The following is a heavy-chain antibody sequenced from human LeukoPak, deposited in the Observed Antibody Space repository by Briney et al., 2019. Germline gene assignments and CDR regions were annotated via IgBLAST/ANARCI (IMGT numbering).Heavy chain of an antibody. Sequence: GGSLRLSCAASGFTFSSYAMGWVRQAPGKGLEWVSAISGSGGSTYYADSVKGRFTISRDNSKNTLYLQMNSLRAEDTAVYYCAKDPPIAAAFFGDAFDIWGQGTMVTVSS. J-gene: IGHJ3*02. V-gene: IGHV3-23*01. CDR2: ISGSGGST. D-gene: IGHD6-13*01. CDR3: AKDPPIAAAFFGDAFDI. CDR1: GFTFSSYA.